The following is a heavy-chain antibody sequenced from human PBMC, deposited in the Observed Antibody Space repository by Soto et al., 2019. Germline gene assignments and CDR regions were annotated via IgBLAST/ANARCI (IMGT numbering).Heavy chain of an antibody. D-gene: IGHD3-3*01. Sequence: PRLSCAASGFTFSNAWMSWVRQAPVKGLEWVGRIKSKTDGGTTDYAAPVKGRFTISRDDSKNTLYLQMNSLKTEDTAVYYCTTGGVVIIVNYYYYGMDVWGQGTTVTVS. CDR1: GFTFSNAW. V-gene: IGHV3-15*01. CDR2: IKSKTDGGTT. J-gene: IGHJ6*02. CDR3: TTGGVVIIVNYYYYGMDV.